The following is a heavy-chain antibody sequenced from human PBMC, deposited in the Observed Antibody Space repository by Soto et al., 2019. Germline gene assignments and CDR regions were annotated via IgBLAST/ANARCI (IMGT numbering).Heavy chain of an antibody. J-gene: IGHJ2*01. V-gene: IGHV1-69*06. Sequence: QVQLVQSGAEVKKPGSSVKVSCKASGGTFSSYAISWVRQAPGQGLEWMGGIIPIFGTANYAQKFQGRVTITADKSTSTAYMELRSLRSEDTAVYYCARAAPPPYCSSTSCYYWYFDLWGRGTLVTVSS. CDR2: IIPIFGTA. CDR1: GGTFSSYA. CDR3: ARAAPPPYCSSTSCYYWYFDL. D-gene: IGHD2-2*01.